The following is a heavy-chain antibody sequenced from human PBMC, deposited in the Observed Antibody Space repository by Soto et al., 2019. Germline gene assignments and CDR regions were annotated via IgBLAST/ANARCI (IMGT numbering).Heavy chain of an antibody. CDR3: ARTTAVPNTLRSRYFFDF. CDR2: VYYSGTT. CDR1: CGSVSNKTYY. Sequence: PTETLSLTCFVSCGSVSNKTYYWSWIRQPPGKRLEWIGYVYYSGTTNYNPSLKSRVTISIDMSKNQFSLRLSSVTAADTALYYCARTTAVPNTLRSRYFFDFWGQGTLVTVSS. J-gene: IGHJ4*02. D-gene: IGHD3-9*01. V-gene: IGHV4-61*01.